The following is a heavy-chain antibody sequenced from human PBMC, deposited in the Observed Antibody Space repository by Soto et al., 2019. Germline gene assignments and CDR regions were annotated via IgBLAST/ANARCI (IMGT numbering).Heavy chain of an antibody. CDR2: ISYDGSNK. CDR1: GFTFSSYG. CDR3: AKAAFWGFDRLLYYFDY. Sequence: GGSLRLSCAASGFTFSSYGMHWVRQAPGKGLEWVAVISYDGSNKYYADSVKGRFTISRDNSKNTLYLQMNSLRAEDTAVYYCAKAAFWGFDRLLYYFDYWGQGTLVTVSS. D-gene: IGHD3-9*01. J-gene: IGHJ4*02. V-gene: IGHV3-30*18.